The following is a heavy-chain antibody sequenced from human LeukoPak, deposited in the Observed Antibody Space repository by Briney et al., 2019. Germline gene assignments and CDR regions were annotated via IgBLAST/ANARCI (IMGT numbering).Heavy chain of an antibody. V-gene: IGHV3-73*01. CDR2: IRSKANSYAT. D-gene: IGHD1-26*01. CDR3: TRNTGGYFNFDY. J-gene: IGHJ4*02. CDR1: GFTFSGSA. Sequence: PGGSLKLSCAASGFTFSGSAMHWVRQASGKGLEWVGRIRSKANSYATAYAASVKGRFTISRDDSKNTAYLQMNSLKTEDTAVYYCTRNTGGYFNFDYWGQGTLVTVSS.